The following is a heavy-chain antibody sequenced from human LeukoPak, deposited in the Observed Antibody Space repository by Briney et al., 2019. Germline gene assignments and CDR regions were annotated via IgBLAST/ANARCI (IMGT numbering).Heavy chain of an antibody. Sequence: ASVKVSCKASGGTFSSYAISWVRQAPGQGLEWMGIINPSGGSTSYAQKFQGRVTMTRDTSTSTVYMELSSLRSEDTAVYYCARVGAVPAARGWFDPWGQGTLVTVSS. D-gene: IGHD2-2*01. CDR3: ARVGAVPAARGWFDP. CDR2: INPSGGST. V-gene: IGHV1-46*01. CDR1: GGTFSSYA. J-gene: IGHJ5*02.